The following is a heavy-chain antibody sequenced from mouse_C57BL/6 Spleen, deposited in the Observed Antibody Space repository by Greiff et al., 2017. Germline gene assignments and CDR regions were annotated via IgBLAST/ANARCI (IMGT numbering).Heavy chain of an antibody. CDR2: IHPNSGST. CDR3: SIYYYGISYYFDY. J-gene: IGHJ2*01. CDR1: GYTFTSYW. V-gene: IGHV1-64*01. D-gene: IGHD1-1*01. Sequence: QVQLQQPGAELVKPGASVKLSCKASGYTFTSYWMHWVKQRPGQGLEWIGMIHPNSGSTNYNEKFKSKATLTVDKTSSTAYMQLSSLTSEDSAVYYCSIYYYGISYYFDYWGQGTTLTVSS.